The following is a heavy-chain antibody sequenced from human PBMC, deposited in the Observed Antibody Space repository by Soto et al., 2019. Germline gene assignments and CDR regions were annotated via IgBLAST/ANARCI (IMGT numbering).Heavy chain of an antibody. CDR1: GFTFSTYA. CDR3: AKGSGPQRYYGMDV. V-gene: IGHV3-23*01. J-gene: IGHJ6*02. D-gene: IGHD2-15*01. Sequence: PGGSLRLSCAASGFTFSTYAMTWVRQAPGQGLEWVSAISGSGSNTYYADSVKGRFTISRDNSKNTLYLQMNSLRTEDTAVYYYAKGSGPQRYYGMDVWGQGTTVTVSS. CDR2: ISGSGSNT.